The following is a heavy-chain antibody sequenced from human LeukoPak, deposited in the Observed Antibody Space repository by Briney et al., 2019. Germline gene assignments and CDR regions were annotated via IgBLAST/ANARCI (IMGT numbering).Heavy chain of an antibody. CDR2: ISSSGSTI. J-gene: IGHJ3*02. Sequence: PGGSLRLSCAASGFTFSDYYMSWIRQAPGKGLEWVSYISSSGSTIYYADSVKGRFTISRDNAKNSLYLQMNSLRAEDTAVYYCARDQALSSYYYDSSGPDAFDIWGQGTMVTVSS. D-gene: IGHD3-22*01. V-gene: IGHV3-11*01. CDR3: ARDQALSSYYYDSSGPDAFDI. CDR1: GFTFSDYY.